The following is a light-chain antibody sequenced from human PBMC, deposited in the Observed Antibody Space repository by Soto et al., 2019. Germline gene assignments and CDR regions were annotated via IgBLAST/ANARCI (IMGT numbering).Light chain of an antibody. CDR3: QQSSSTPPT. Sequence: DIQMTQSPSSLSASVGDRVTITCRASQSISNSLNWYQQKPGKAPDLLIYTTSSLQSGVPSRFSGSGSGTDFTLTISSLQPEDFATYYCQQSSSTPPTFGGGTNVEIK. J-gene: IGKJ4*01. CDR1: QSISNS. CDR2: TTS. V-gene: IGKV1-39*01.